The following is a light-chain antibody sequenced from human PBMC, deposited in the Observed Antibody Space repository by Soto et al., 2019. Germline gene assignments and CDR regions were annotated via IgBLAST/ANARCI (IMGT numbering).Light chain of an antibody. CDR3: QQYGSSPRT. V-gene: IGKV3-20*01. J-gene: IGKJ1*01. CDR2: GAS. CDR1: QSVSSSY. Sequence: EIVLTQSPGTLSLSPGERATLSCRASQSVSSSYLAWYQQKPDQAPRLLIYGASSRATGIPDRFSGSGSGTAFTLTISRLEPEDVAVYYCQQYGSSPRTFGQGTKVEIK.